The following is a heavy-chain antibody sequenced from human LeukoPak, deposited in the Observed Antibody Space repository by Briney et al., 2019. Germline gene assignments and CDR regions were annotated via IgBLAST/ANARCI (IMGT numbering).Heavy chain of an antibody. Sequence: PSETLSLTCTVSGGSISSYYWSWIQQPPGKGLEWIGYIYYSGSTNYNPSLKSRVTISVDTSKNQFSLKLSSVTAADTAVYYCASVDTAMDPGDYWGQGTLVTVSS. CDR3: ASVDTAMDPGDY. J-gene: IGHJ4*02. CDR2: IYYSGST. CDR1: GGSISSYY. D-gene: IGHD5-18*01. V-gene: IGHV4-59*01.